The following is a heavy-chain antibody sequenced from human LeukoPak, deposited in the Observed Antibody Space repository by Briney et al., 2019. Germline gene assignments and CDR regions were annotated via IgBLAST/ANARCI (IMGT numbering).Heavy chain of an antibody. V-gene: IGHV3-20*04. D-gene: IGHD5-24*01. J-gene: IGHJ4*02. CDR1: GFTFDDYG. CDR2: ISWNGGST. Sequence: GGSLRLSCAASGFTFDDYGMSWVRQAPGKGLEWVSGISWNGGSTGYADSVKGRFTISRDHAKNALYLQMNNLRAEDTSVYYCARDRRDGYNLLDYWGQGTLVTVSS. CDR3: ARDRRDGYNLLDY.